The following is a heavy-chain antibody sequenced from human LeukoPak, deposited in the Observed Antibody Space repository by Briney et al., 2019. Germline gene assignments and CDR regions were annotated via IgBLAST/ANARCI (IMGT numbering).Heavy chain of an antibody. J-gene: IGHJ4*02. CDR1: GGTFSSYA. D-gene: IGHD6-13*01. CDR3: ARGPGTSGYSSSFDY. V-gene: IGHV1-69*13. CDR2: IIPIFGTA. Sequence: SVKVSCKASGGTFSSYAISWVRQAPGQGLEWMGGIIPIFGTANYAQKFQGKVTITADESTSTAYMELSSLRSEDTAVYYCARGPGTSGYSSSFDYWGQGTLVTVSS.